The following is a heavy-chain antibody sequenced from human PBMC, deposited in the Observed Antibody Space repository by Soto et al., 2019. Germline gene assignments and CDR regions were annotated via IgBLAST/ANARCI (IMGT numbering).Heavy chain of an antibody. D-gene: IGHD3-10*02. V-gene: IGHV1-2*02. CDR2: INPKFGDT. J-gene: IGHJ6*02. Sequence: QVRLVQSGAEVKEPGDSVRVSCEASGYTFTAYHIHWVRQAPGQGLEWMGWINPKFGDTGYAQDFQGRVSMTSDRSISTVYMELSRLTSADTAIYYCARNMDYYYGRGSGNGHGVWGQGTTVTVFS. CDR1: GYTFTAYH. CDR3: ARNMDYYYGRGSGNGHGV.